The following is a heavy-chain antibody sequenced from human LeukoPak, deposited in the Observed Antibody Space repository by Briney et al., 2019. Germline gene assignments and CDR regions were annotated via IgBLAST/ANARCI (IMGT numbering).Heavy chain of an antibody. CDR3: ASWDTAMATLDY. J-gene: IGHJ4*02. CDR2: IYYSGST. Sequence: SETLSLTCTVSGGSISSSSYYWGWIRHPPGKGLEWIRSIYYSGSTYYNPSLKSRVTISVDTSKNQFSLKLSSVTAADTAVYYCASWDTAMATLDYWGQGTLVTVSS. D-gene: IGHD5-18*01. CDR1: GGSISSSSYY. V-gene: IGHV4-39*01.